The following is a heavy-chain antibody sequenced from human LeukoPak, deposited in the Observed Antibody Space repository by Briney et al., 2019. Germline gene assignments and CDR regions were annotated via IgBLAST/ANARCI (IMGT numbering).Heavy chain of an antibody. J-gene: IGHJ4*02. CDR3: ARSAIIQGYYFDY. V-gene: IGHV1-46*01. D-gene: IGHD5-18*01. CDR2: INPNDGST. CDR1: GYTFTNYC. Sequence: ASVKVSCKASGYTFTNYCMHWVRQAPGQGLEWMGIINPNDGSTSYAQKFQGRVTMTRDTSTSTVYMELSSLRSEDTAVCYCARSAIIQGYYFDYWGQGTLVTVSS.